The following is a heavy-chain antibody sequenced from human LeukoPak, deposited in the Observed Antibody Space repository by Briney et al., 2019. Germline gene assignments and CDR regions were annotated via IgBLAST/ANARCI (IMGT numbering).Heavy chain of an antibody. Sequence: ASVKVSCKASGYTFTGYYMHWVRQAPGQGLEWMGWINPNSGGTNYAQKFQGRVTMTRDTSISTAYMELSRLRSDDTAVYYCARGGSSSSLWNNWFDPWGQGTLVTVSS. J-gene: IGHJ5*02. CDR1: GYTFTGYY. CDR2: INPNSGGT. D-gene: IGHD6-6*01. V-gene: IGHV1-2*02. CDR3: ARGGSSSSLWNNWFDP.